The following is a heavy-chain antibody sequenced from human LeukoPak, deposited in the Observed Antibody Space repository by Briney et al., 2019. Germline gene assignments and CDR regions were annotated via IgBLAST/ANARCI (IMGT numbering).Heavy chain of an antibody. CDR1: GYTFTSYG. D-gene: IGHD3-10*01. Sequence: ASVKVSCKASGYTFTSYGISWVRQAPGQGLEWMGWISANDGNTDYPRKLQGRVTMTTDTSTSTAYMELRSLRSDDTAVYYCARESHVTREDYWGQGTLVTVSS. CDR3: ARESHVTREDY. V-gene: IGHV1-18*01. CDR2: ISANDGNT. J-gene: IGHJ4*02.